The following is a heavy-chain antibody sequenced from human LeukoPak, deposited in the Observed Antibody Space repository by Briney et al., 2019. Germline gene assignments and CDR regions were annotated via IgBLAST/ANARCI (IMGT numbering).Heavy chain of an antibody. J-gene: IGHJ1*01. CDR1: GVSISSYY. D-gene: IGHD3-3*01. Sequence: TSETLSLTCTVSGVSISSYYWSWIRQPPRKGLEWIGYIYYSGSTNYNPSLKSRVTISVDTSKNQFSLKLSSVTAADTAVYYCARGDFWSGDWIQHWGQGTLVTVSS. CDR3: ARGDFWSGDWIQH. V-gene: IGHV4-59*01. CDR2: IYYSGST.